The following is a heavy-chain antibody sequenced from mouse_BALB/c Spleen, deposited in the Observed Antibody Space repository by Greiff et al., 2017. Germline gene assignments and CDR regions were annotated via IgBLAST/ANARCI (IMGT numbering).Heavy chain of an antibody. CDR2: IRNKANGYTT. CDR3: ARDSYYGSSSY. Sequence: EVKLMESGGGLVQPGGSLRLSCATSGFTFTDYYMSWVRQPPGKALEWLGFIRNKANGYTTEYSASVKGRFTISRDNSQSILYLQMNTLRAEDSATYYCARDSYYGSSSYWGQGTLVTVSA. V-gene: IGHV7-3*02. D-gene: IGHD1-1*01. J-gene: IGHJ3*01. CDR1: GFTFTDYY.